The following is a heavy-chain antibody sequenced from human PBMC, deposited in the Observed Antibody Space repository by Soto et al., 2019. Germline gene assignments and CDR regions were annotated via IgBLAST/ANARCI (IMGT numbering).Heavy chain of an antibody. J-gene: IGHJ4*02. CDR3: ARLGDGGPTFDY. CDR1: GGSISSYY. CDR2: IYYSGST. V-gene: IGHV4-59*01. Sequence: SETLSLTCTVSGGSISSYYWSWIRQPPGKGLEWIGYIYYSGSTNYNPSLKSRVTISVDTSKNQFSLKLSSVTAADTAVYYCARLGDGGPTFDYWGQGTLVTVSS. D-gene: IGHD2-21*02.